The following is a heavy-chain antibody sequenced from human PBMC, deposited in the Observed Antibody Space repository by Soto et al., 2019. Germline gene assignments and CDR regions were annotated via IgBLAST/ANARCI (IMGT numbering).Heavy chain of an antibody. CDR2: ISAYNGNT. CDR1: GYTFTSYG. J-gene: IGHJ6*02. V-gene: IGHV1-18*01. Sequence: GASVKVSCKASGYTFTSYGISWVRQAPGQGLEWMGWISAYNGNTNYAQKLRGRVTMTTDTSTSTAYMELRSMRSDDTAVYYCARGPNNWNVLDYYYGMDVWGQGTTVTVSS. CDR3: ARGPNNWNVLDYYYGMDV. D-gene: IGHD1-20*01.